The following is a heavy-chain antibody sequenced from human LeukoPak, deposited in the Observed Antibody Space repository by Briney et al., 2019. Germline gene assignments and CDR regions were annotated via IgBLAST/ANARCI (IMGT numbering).Heavy chain of an antibody. CDR1: GFTFSSYS. V-gene: IGHV3-21*01. J-gene: IGHJ4*02. CDR3: AREIQVVVAATPRAAVFDY. Sequence: GGSLRLYCAASGFTFSSYSMNWVRQAPGKGLEWVSSIGSSSSYIYYADSVKGRFTISRDNAKNSLYLQMNSLRAEDTAVYYCAREIQVVVAATPRAAVFDYWGQGTLVTVSS. D-gene: IGHD2-15*01. CDR2: IGSSSSYI.